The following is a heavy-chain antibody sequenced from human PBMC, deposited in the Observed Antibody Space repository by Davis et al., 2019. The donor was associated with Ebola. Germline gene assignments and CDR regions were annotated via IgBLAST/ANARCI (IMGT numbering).Heavy chain of an antibody. J-gene: IGHJ5*02. CDR3: ARGGVYSGYDSNWFDP. Sequence: SVKVSCKASGGTFSSYAISWVRQAPGQGLEWMGGIIPIFGTANYAQKFQGRVTITADESTSTAYMELSSLRSEDTAVYYCARGGVYSGYDSNWFDPWGQGTLVTVSS. D-gene: IGHD5-12*01. CDR1: GGTFSSYA. CDR2: IIPIFGTA. V-gene: IGHV1-69*13.